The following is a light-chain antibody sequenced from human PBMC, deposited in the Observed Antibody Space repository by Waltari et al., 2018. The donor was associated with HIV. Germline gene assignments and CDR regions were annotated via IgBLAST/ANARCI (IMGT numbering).Light chain of an antibody. CDR3: QVWDSSSDHAI. Sequence: SYVLTQAPSVSVAPGQTARVTCGGNNIGDKNVHWYQQKPGQAPVSVVHDGSDRPSGIPERFSGSNSGNTATLTINRVEAGDEADYYCQVWDSSSDHAIFGGGTKLTVL. CDR1: NIGDKN. CDR2: DGS. J-gene: IGLJ2*01. V-gene: IGLV3-21*02.